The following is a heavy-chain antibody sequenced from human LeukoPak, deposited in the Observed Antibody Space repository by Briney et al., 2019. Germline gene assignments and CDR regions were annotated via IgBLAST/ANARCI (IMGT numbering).Heavy chain of an antibody. D-gene: IGHD3-10*01. V-gene: IGHV4-4*07. CDR3: ASPRGIPPYYYGSGSYTYYFDY. CDR2: IYTSGST. CDR1: GGSISSYY. Sequence: SETLSLTCTASGGSISSYYWSWIRQPAGKGLEWIGRIYTSGSTNYNPSLKSRVTISVDTSKNQFSLKLSSVTAADTAVYYCASPRGIPPYYYGSGSYTYYFDYWGQGTLVTVSS. J-gene: IGHJ4*02.